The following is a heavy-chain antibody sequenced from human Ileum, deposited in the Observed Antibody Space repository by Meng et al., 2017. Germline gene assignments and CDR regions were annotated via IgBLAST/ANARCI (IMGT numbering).Heavy chain of an antibody. Sequence: QAQVQQWGAGLVQPSATPSLTCAVYGWSLTDYDWSWIRQTPGKGLEWIGEINHGGNTNYTPSLKSRVTISIDTSRDQFSLKLTSVTAADTAVYYCARVELRGDTRDSCGLDHWGQGTLVTASS. CDR2: INHGGNT. V-gene: IGHV4-34*01. D-gene: IGHD3-22*01. J-gene: IGHJ4*02. CDR1: GWSLTDYD. CDR3: ARVELRGDTRDSCGLDH.